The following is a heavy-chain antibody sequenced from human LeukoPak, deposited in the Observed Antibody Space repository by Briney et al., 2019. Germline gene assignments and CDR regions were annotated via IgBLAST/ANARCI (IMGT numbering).Heavy chain of an antibody. CDR1: GFTFSSYA. J-gene: IGHJ4*02. CDR3: AGGSSWYRGIDY. Sequence: GGSLRLSCTASGFTFSSYAMYWVRQAPGKGLEYVSAISTNGGSTYYANSVKGRFTISRDNSKNTLYVQMGSLRAEDMGVYYCAGGSSWYRGIDYWGQGTLVTVSS. CDR2: ISTNGGST. V-gene: IGHV3-64*01. D-gene: IGHD6-13*01.